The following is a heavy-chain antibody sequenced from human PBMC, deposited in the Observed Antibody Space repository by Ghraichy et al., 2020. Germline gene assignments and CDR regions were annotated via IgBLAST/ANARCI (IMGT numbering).Heavy chain of an antibody. CDR3: AKVGDYVWGSYRYRFFDY. D-gene: IGHD3-16*02. CDR2: ISGSGGST. Sequence: LSLTCAASGFTFSSYAMSWVRQAPGKGLEWVSAISGSGGSTYYADSVKGRFTISRDNSKNTLYLQMNSLRAEDTAVYYCAKVGDYVWGSYRYRFFDYWGQGTLVTVSS. J-gene: IGHJ4*02. CDR1: GFTFSSYA. V-gene: IGHV3-23*01.